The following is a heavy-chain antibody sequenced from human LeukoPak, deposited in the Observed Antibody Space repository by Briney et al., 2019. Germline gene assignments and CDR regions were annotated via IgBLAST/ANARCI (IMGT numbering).Heavy chain of an antibody. CDR1: GGSISSGGYY. J-gene: IGHJ4*02. CDR3: ARGYYYDSRGEDY. V-gene: IGHV4-31*02. D-gene: IGHD3-22*01. Sequence: PSETLSLTCTVSGGSISSGGYYWSWIRQHPGKGLEWIGYIYYSGSTYYNPSLKSRVTISVDTSKNQFSLKLSSVTAADTAVYHCARGYYYDSRGEDYWGQGTLVTVSS. CDR2: IYYSGST.